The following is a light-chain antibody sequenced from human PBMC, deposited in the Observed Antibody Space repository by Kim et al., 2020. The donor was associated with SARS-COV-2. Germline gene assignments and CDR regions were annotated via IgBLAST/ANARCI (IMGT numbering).Light chain of an antibody. CDR1: NIGSKS. CDR3: QVWDSSSDHWV. V-gene: IGLV3-21*04. CDR2: YDS. J-gene: IGLJ3*02. Sequence: ATGKTARITCGENNIGSKSVHWYQQKPGQAPVLVIYYDSDRPSGIHERFSGSNAGNTATLTISRVEAGDEADYYCQVWDSSSDHWVFGGGTQLTVL.